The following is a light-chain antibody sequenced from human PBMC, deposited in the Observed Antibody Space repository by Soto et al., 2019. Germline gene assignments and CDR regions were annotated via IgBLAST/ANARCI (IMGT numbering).Light chain of an antibody. CDR3: QQYGSSWT. CDR1: QSVSSSY. V-gene: IGKV3-20*01. CDR2: GAS. Sequence: EIVLTQSPGSLSLSPGERATLSCRASQSVSSSYLAWYQQKPGQAPRLLLYGASSRATGVPDRFSGGGSGTDYALTISRLEPEDFAVYCCQQYGSSWTLGEGTKVEIK. J-gene: IGKJ1*01.